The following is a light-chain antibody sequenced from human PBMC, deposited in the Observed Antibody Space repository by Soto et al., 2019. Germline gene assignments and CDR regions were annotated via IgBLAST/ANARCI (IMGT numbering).Light chain of an antibody. J-gene: IGKJ4*01. Sequence: EIVLTQSPGTLSLSPGERATLSCRASQSVSSNYLAWYQQKPDQAPRLLISGASSRATGIPDRFSGSGSGTDFTLTISRLEAEDFAVYYCQQYGDSPTFGGGTKVEIK. CDR1: QSVSSNY. V-gene: IGKV3-20*01. CDR2: GAS. CDR3: QQYGDSPT.